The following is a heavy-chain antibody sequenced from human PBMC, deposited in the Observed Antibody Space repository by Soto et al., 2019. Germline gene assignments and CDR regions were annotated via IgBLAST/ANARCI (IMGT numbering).Heavy chain of an antibody. D-gene: IGHD3-10*01. CDR1: GFTFDDYA. V-gene: IGHV3-9*01. J-gene: IGHJ3*01. CDR3: AKDTGSAPGD. Sequence: PGGSLRLSCAASGFTFDDYAMHWVRQAPGKGLEWVSGISWNSGSIGYADSVKGRFTISRDNAKNSLYLQMNSLRAEDTALYYCAKDTGSAPGDWGQGTMVTVSS. CDR2: ISWNSGSI.